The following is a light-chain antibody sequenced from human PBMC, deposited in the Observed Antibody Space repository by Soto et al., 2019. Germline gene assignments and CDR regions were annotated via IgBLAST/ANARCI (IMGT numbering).Light chain of an antibody. V-gene: IGKV3-15*01. CDR1: QSVSSN. CDR3: LQYNYFWT. Sequence: EIVMTQSPATLSVSPGERATLSCGASQSVSSNLAWYQQKPGQAPRLLIYGASTRATGIPARFSGSGSRTEFTLTISSLQSEDFAAYYCLQYNYFWTFGQGTKVDIK. J-gene: IGKJ1*01. CDR2: GAS.